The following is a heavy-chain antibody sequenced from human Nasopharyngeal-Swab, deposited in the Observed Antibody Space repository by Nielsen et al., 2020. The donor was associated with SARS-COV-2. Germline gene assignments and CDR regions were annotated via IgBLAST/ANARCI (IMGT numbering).Heavy chain of an antibody. CDR2: IYYSGST. CDR3: ARAHYRYYFDY. D-gene: IGHD3-10*01. CDR1: GYSISSSNW. V-gene: IGHV4-28*03. Sequence: SETLSLTCAVSGYSISSSNWWGWIRQPPGKGLEWIGYIYYSGSTYYNPSLKSRVTISVDTSKNQFSLKLSSVTAADTAVYYCARAHYRYYFDYWGQGTLVTVSS. J-gene: IGHJ4*02.